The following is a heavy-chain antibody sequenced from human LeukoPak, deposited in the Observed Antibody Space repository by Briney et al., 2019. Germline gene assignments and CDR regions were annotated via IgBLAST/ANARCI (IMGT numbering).Heavy chain of an antibody. V-gene: IGHV3-21*01. CDR3: VSWSSGYSRSPEYFQH. CDR2: ITSSSSYI. D-gene: IGHD6-19*01. CDR1: GFPFSSYA. J-gene: IGHJ1*01. Sequence: GGSLRLSCAASGFPFSSYAMSWVRQTPGKGLEWVSSITSSSSYIYYADSVKGRFTISRDNAKNSLYLQMNSLRVEDTAVYYCVSWSSGYSRSPEYFQHWGQGTLVTVSS.